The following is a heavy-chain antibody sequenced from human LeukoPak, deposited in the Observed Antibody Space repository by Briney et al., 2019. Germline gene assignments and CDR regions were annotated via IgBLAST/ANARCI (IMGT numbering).Heavy chain of an antibody. Sequence: GESLKISCEVYGYSFTTYWLGWVRQMPGKGLEWMGIIYPGDSDTRYSPSFQGQVTISADKSISTAYLQWSSLKASDTAMYYCARQTGYPTPIYGMDVWGQGTTVTVSS. J-gene: IGHJ6*02. V-gene: IGHV5-51*01. CDR1: GYSFTTYW. D-gene: IGHD3-9*01. CDR3: ARQTGYPTPIYGMDV. CDR2: IYPGDSDT.